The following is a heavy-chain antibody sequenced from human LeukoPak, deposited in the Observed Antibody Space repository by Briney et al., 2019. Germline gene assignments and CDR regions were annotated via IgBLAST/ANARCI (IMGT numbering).Heavy chain of an antibody. V-gene: IGHV3-33*01. D-gene: IGHD4-17*01. J-gene: IGHJ4*02. Sequence: GGSLRLSCAASGFTFSSYGMHWVRQAPGKGLECVAVIWYDGSNKYYADSVKGRFTISRDNSKNTLYLQMNSLRAEDTAVYYCARDLTDYGDYDDAFDYWGQGTLVTVSS. CDR3: ARDLTDYGDYDDAFDY. CDR1: GFTFSSYG. CDR2: IWYDGSNK.